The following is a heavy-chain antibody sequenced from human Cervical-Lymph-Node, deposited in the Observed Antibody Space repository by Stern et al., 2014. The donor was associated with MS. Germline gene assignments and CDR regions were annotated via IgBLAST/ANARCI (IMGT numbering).Heavy chain of an antibody. D-gene: IGHD5-18*01. J-gene: IGHJ4*02. V-gene: IGHV4-61*01. Sequence: VQLQESGPGLVKPSETLSLTCTISGGSVSSGSYYWSWIRQPPGKGLEWIGYISDSGSTNDNPSLKSRVTISVDTSKNQFSLKLSSVTAADTAVYYCARQSSGGYRWGQGTLVTVSS. CDR3: ARQSSGGYR. CDR1: GGSVSSGSYY. CDR2: ISDSGST.